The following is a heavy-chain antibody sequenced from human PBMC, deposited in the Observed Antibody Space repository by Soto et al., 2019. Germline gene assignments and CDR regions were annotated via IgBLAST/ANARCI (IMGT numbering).Heavy chain of an antibody. D-gene: IGHD6-13*01. J-gene: IGHJ5*02. V-gene: IGHV4-38-2*02. CDR1: GYSISSGYY. Sequence: KSSETLSLTCAVSGYSISSGYYWGWIRQPLGKGLEWIGSIYHSGSTYYNPSLKSRVTISVDTSKNQFSLKLSSVTAADTAVYYCARDRLKPIAAAGSNWFDPWGQGTLVTVSS. CDR2: IYHSGST. CDR3: ARDRLKPIAAAGSNWFDP.